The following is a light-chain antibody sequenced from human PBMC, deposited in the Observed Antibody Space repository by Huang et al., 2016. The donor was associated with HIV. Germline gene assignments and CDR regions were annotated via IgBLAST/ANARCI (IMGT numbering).Light chain of an antibody. CDR3: QHYSSFPWT. J-gene: IGKJ1*01. CDR1: QSIGTW. V-gene: IGKV1-5*03. Sequence: DIQMTQSSATLSASVGDRVTITCRASQSIGTWLAWYQQKPGKAPNLLIYEASTLESGVPSRFSGGGSGTEFTLTINNLQPDDFATYYCQHYSSFPWTFGQGAKVEV. CDR2: EAS.